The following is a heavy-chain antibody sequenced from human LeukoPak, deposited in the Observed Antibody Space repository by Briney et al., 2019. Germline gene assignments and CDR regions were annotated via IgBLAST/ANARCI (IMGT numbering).Heavy chain of an antibody. CDR2: IYFSGST. V-gene: IGHV4-59*01. Sequence: SETLSLTCTVPGGSISSYYWSWIRQPPGKGLEWIGYIYFSGSTNYNPSLKSRVTISMGTSENQFSLKLSSVTAADTAVYYCARGAAPHYSDYWGQGTLVTVSS. J-gene: IGHJ4*02. CDR3: ARGAAPHYSDY. CDR1: GGSISSYY. D-gene: IGHD6-6*01.